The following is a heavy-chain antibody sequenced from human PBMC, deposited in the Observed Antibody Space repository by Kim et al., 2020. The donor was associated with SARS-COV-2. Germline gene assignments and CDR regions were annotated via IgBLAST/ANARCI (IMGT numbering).Heavy chain of an antibody. V-gene: IGHV3-23*01. Sequence: FYADSVKGRFTISRDNSKNTLYLQMNSLRAEDTAVYYCAKVGSGWRFDYWGQGALVTVSS. CDR3: AKVGSGWRFDY. J-gene: IGHJ4*02. D-gene: IGHD6-19*01.